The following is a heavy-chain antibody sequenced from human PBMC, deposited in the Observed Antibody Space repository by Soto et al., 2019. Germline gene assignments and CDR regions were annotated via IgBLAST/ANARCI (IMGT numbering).Heavy chain of an antibody. CDR1: GFTFSDYA. CDR3: AKGGRQWLVTSDFNY. D-gene: IGHD6-19*01. V-gene: IGHV3-30*18. Sequence: VQLVESGGGVVQPGRSLRLSCAASGFTFSDYAMHWVRQAPGKGLEWVAVVSHDGRNTHYADSVKGRFTISRDSAKNTVTLEMTSLRAEDTAVYYCAKGGRQWLVTSDFNYWGQGALVTVSS. CDR2: VSHDGRNT. J-gene: IGHJ4*02.